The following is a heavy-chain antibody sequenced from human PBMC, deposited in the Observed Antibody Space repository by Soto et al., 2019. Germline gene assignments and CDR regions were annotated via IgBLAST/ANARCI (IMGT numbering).Heavy chain of an antibody. V-gene: IGHV3-48*03. CDR1: GFTFSSYE. D-gene: IGHD3-22*01. CDR3: ARGFYYDSSGYYYDY. CDR2: ISSSGSTI. Sequence: GGSLRLSCAASGFTFSSYEMNWVRQAPGKGLEWVSYISSSGSTIYYADSVKGRFTISRDNAKNSLYLQMNSLRAEDTAVHYCARGFYYDSSGYYYDYWGQGTLVTVSS. J-gene: IGHJ4*02.